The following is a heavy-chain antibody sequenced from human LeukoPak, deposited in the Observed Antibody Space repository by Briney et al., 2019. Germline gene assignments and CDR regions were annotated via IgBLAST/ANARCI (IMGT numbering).Heavy chain of an antibody. CDR3: ARLPSSSWLNWFDP. Sequence: SETLSLTCTVSGGSISSSSYYWGWIRQPPGKGLEWIGSIYYSGNTYYNPSLKSRVTVSVDTSKNQFSLELNSVTAADTAVYYCARLPSSSWLNWFDPWGQGTLVTVSS. D-gene: IGHD6-13*01. J-gene: IGHJ5*02. CDR1: GGSISSSSYY. V-gene: IGHV4-39*01. CDR2: IYYSGNT.